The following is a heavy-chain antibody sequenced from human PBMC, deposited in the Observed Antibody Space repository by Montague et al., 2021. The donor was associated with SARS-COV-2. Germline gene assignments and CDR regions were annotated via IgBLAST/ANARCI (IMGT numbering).Heavy chain of an antibody. Sequence: SLRLSCAASRFTFSTYGMYWVRQPPGKGLEWVSEIHGRGDGTYYADSVKGRFTISRDNSKNTLYLQMNSLRVEDTAVYYCARDQNHGMDVWGQGTTVIVSS. CDR2: IHGRGDGT. D-gene: IGHD1-14*01. CDR1: RFTFSTYG. CDR3: ARDQNHGMDV. J-gene: IGHJ6*02. V-gene: IGHV3-23*01.